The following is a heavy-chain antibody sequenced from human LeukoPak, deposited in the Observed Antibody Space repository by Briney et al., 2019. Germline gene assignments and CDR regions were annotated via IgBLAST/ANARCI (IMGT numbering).Heavy chain of an antibody. CDR3: APGPSEQLEFRFDY. J-gene: IGHJ4*02. CDR1: GFTFSDYY. Sequence: GGSLRLSCAASGFTFSDYYMSWIRQAPGKGLEWVSYISSSGSTTYYADSVKGRFTISRDNAKNSLYLQMNSLRAEDTAVYYCAPGPSEQLEFRFDYWGQGTLVTVSS. D-gene: IGHD6-13*01. V-gene: IGHV3-11*01. CDR2: ISSSGSTT.